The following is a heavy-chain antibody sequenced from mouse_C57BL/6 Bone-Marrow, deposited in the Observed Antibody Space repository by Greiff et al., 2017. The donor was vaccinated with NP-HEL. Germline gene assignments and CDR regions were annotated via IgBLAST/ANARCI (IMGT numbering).Heavy chain of an antibody. J-gene: IGHJ1*03. Sequence: VKLQQSGAELARPGASVKLSCKASGYTFTSYGISWVKQRTGQGLEWIGEIYPRSGNTYYNEKFKGKATLTADKSSSTAYMELRSLTSEDSAVDFCARRDYYGSRTGYFDVWGTGTTVTVSS. CDR3: ARRDYYGSRTGYFDV. CDR2: IYPRSGNT. V-gene: IGHV1-81*01. D-gene: IGHD1-1*01. CDR1: GYTFTSYG.